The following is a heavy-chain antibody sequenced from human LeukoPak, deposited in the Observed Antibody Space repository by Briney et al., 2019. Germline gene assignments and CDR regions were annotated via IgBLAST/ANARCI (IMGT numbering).Heavy chain of an antibody. CDR1: GYTFTSYA. CDR2: INAGNGNT. D-gene: IGHD2-15*01. V-gene: IGHV1-3*03. Sequence: ASVKVSCKASGYTFTSYAMHWVRQAPGQRLEWMGWINAGNGNTKYSQEFQGRVTITRDTSASTAYMELSSLRSEDMAVYYCARFPRYCSGGSCYPTYYFDYWGQGTLVTVSS. J-gene: IGHJ4*02. CDR3: ARFPRYCSGGSCYPTYYFDY.